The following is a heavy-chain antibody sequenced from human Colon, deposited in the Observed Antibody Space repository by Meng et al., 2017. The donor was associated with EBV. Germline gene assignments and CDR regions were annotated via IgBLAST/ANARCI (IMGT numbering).Heavy chain of an antibody. V-gene: IGHV7-4-1*02. CDR1: GYTFTRYP. D-gene: IGHD6-19*01. CDR2: ISTNTGNP. Sequence: QVQLVQSGSELKKPGASVKVSCKASGYTFTRYPMNWVRQAPGQGLEWMGWISTNTGNPTYAQGFTGRFVFSVDTSVSTAYLQNSSLKAEDTAVYYCGTLKYTSGFYGPAYWGQGALVTVSS. J-gene: IGHJ4*02. CDR3: GTLKYTSGFYGPAY.